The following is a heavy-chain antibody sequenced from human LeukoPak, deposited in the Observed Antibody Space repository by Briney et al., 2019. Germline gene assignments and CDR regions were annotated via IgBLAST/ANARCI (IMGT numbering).Heavy chain of an antibody. Sequence: GRSLRLSCAASRFTFSNYAMHWVRQAPGKGLEWVAVISYAGSNNYYADSVKGRFTISRDNSKNTLYLQMNSLRPEDTALYYCAKDSFVGIAAAVLDYWGQGTLVTVSS. CDR2: ISYAGSNN. CDR1: RFTFSNYA. D-gene: IGHD6-13*01. CDR3: AKDSFVGIAAAVLDY. J-gene: IGHJ4*02. V-gene: IGHV3-30-3*01.